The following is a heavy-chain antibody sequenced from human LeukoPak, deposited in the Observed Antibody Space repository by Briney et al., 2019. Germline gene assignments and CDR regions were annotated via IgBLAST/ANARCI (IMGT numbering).Heavy chain of an antibody. V-gene: IGHV3-13*01. J-gene: IGHJ3*02. Sequence: GGSLRLSCAASGFTLSTYDMHWVRQPTGESLGWVSIFYRAGDTYYPNSVKGRFTISRDDAKNSLYLQMNSLRAEDTAVYYCAREMSGSNDALDIWGQGTMVTVSS. CDR2: FYRAGDT. CDR1: GFTLSTYD. D-gene: IGHD3-10*01. CDR3: AREMSGSNDALDI.